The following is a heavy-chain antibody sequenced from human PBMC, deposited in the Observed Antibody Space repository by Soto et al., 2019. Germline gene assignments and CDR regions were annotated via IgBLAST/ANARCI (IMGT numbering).Heavy chain of an antibody. J-gene: IGHJ4*02. CDR1: GDSVSRTSAA. CDR2: TYYRSKWYS. CDR3: ARGSYYSGWV. V-gene: IGHV6-1*01. D-gene: IGHD6-19*01. Sequence: SPTLSLTCAISGDSVSRTSAAWSWIRQSPSRGLEWLGRTYYRSKWYSDYAVSVKSRITINPDTSKNQFSLQPNSVTPEDTAVYYCARGSYYSGWVWGQGTLVTVSS.